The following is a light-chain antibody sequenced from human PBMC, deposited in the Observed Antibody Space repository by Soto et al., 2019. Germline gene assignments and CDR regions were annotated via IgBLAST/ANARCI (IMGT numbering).Light chain of an antibody. CDR2: EAS. Sequence: IRVKQSPAALSSKKGDRVTITCRASQDINTKLAWYQQRPGQAPKLLIYEASIREGGVPARFSASGSGTDFTLTISFVQAEDFARYYCPQCQSWPRTFAEGTKAAIK. V-gene: IGKV1-8*01. J-gene: IGKJ4*01. CDR3: PQCQSWPRT. CDR1: QDINTK.